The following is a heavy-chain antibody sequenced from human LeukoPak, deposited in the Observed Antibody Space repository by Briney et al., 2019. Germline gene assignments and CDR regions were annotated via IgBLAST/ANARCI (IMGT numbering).Heavy chain of an antibody. D-gene: IGHD5-18*01. CDR2: ISGSGGTT. J-gene: IGHJ4*02. CDR3: ARDISGYSYAYGY. V-gene: IGHV3-23*01. Sequence: GGSLRLSCAASGFTFSSYAMNWVRQAPGKELEWVSGISGSGGTTYYADSVTGRFTISRDNAKNTLYLQMNSLRAEDTAVYYCARDISGYSYAYGYWGQGSLVTVSS. CDR1: GFTFSSYA.